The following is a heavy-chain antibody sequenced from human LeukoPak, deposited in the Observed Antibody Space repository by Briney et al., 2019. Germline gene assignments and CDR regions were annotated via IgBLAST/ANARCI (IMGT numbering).Heavy chain of an antibody. J-gene: IGHJ4*02. Sequence: HPARALRLSCAASGFTFSSYGMHWVRQAPGKGLEGVAVIWYDGSNKYYADSVKGRFTISRDNSKNTLYLQMNSLRAEDTAVYYCARDVQGYYYDSPGLGYWGQGTLVTVSS. CDR3: ARDVQGYYYDSPGLGY. CDR2: IWYDGSNK. V-gene: IGHV3-33*01. D-gene: IGHD3-22*01. CDR1: GFTFSSYG.